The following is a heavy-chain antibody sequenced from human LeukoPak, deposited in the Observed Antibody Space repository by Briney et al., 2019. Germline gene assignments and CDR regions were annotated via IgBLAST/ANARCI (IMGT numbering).Heavy chain of an antibody. J-gene: IGHJ6*02. D-gene: IGHD3-10*01. V-gene: IGHV1-46*01. CDR1: GYTFTSYY. CDR2: INPSGGST. CDR3: ARGQNYYGSGSYYRTPKYYYYYYGMDV. Sequence: SVKVSCKASGYTFTSYYMHWVRQAPGQGLEWMGIINPSGGSTSYAQKFQGRVTMTRDTSTSTVYMELSSLRSDDTAVYYCARGQNYYGSGSYYRTPKYYYYYYGMDVWGQGTTVTVSS.